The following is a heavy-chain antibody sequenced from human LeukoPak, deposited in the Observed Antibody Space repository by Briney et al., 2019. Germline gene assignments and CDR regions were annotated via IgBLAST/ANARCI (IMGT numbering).Heavy chain of an antibody. V-gene: IGHV1-2*02. CDR3: ARSGFSTGFYLDF. CDR2: IDPPSGAP. D-gene: IGHD6-19*01. J-gene: IGHJ4*02. CDR1: VYTFTGQF. Sequence: GASVTVSCKASVYTFTGQFIHWLRQAPGQGLEWMGWIDPPSGAPHYAQKFQDTITLTRDTSIATAYMEVHRLQTDDTAVYYCARSGFSTGFYLDFWGQGTPISVSS.